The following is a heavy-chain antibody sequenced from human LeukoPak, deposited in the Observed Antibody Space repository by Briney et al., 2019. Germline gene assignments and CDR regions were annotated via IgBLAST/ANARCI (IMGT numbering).Heavy chain of an antibody. CDR2: IYSGGST. CDR1: GFTVSSNY. CDR3: ARRNRDHYDILTGYYITQGWWFDP. Sequence: PGGSLRLSCAASGFTVSSNYMSWVRQAPGKGLEWVSVIYSGGSTYYADSVKGRFTISRDNSKNTLYLQVNSLRAEDTAVYYCARRNRDHYDILTGYYITQGWWFDPWGQGTLVTVSS. J-gene: IGHJ5*02. V-gene: IGHV3-53*01. D-gene: IGHD3-9*01.